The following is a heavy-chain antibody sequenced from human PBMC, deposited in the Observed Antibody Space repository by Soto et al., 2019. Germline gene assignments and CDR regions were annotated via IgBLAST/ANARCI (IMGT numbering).Heavy chain of an antibody. J-gene: IGHJ6*02. CDR3: VRQGFGRLHGLVDV. Sequence: QVQLQESGPGLVKPSETLSLTCTVSDDSSSNCKWSWIRQPPGRRLEWIGYIDSNGGTSYNPSLQSRVTISIDTSTKQFFLKLSSVTAADTAVYYCVRQGFGRLHGLVDVWGQGTTVTVSS. V-gene: IGHV4-59*08. CDR1: DDSSSNCK. D-gene: IGHD3-10*01. CDR2: IDSNGGT.